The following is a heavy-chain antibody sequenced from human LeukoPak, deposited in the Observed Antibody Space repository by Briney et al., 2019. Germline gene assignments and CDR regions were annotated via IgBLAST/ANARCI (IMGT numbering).Heavy chain of an antibody. J-gene: IGHJ4*02. V-gene: IGHV3-53*05. Sequence: GGSLRLSCAASGFTVTDNYMNWVRQSSGKGLEWVSVIYGGGDTNYADSVKGRFTISRDNSKNTLYLQMNSLRAEDTAVYYCARDSRAYYYGSGSLIDYWGQGTLVTVSS. CDR1: GFTVTDNY. CDR3: ARDSRAYYYGSGSLIDY. CDR2: IYGGGDT. D-gene: IGHD3-10*01.